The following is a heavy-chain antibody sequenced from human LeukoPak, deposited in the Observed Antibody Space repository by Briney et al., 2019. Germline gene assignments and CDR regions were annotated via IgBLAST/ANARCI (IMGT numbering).Heavy chain of an antibody. J-gene: IGHJ4*02. CDR2: IKSKSVGGTT. V-gene: IGHV3-15*01. D-gene: IGHD5-24*01. CDR1: GFTFSDAW. Sequence: GGSLRLSCAASGFTFSDAWMTWVRQVPGKGLEWVGRIKSKSVGGTTEYAAPVKGRFSISRDDSKDTLYLQMNSLKTEDTAVYYCTTEARWQQLGFDYWGQGTLVTVSS. CDR3: TTEARWQQLGFDY.